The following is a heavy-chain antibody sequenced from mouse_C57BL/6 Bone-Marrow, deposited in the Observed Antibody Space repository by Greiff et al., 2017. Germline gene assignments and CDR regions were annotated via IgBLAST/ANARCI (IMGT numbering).Heavy chain of an antibody. CDR1: GFTFSRSA. V-gene: IGHV5-4*01. Sequence: EVQRVESGGGLVKPGGSLQLSCAASGFTFSRSAMSWVRHTPEKMLEWVATISDGGSYTYYPDTVKGRFTISRDNAKNNLYLQMSHLKSEDTAMYYCASPGYYGSGDYWGQGTSVTVSS. CDR2: ISDGGSYT. CDR3: ASPGYYGSGDY. J-gene: IGHJ4*01. D-gene: IGHD1-1*01.